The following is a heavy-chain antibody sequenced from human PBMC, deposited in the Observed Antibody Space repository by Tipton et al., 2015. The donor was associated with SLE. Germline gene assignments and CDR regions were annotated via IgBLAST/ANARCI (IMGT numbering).Heavy chain of an antibody. CDR1: GGSISSYY. D-gene: IGHD6-6*01. CDR2: IYYSGGT. V-gene: IGHV4-59*01. CDR3: AREYSTSGYFDY. Sequence: TLSLTCTVSGGSISSYYWSWIRQPPGMGLEWIGYIYYSGGTNYNPSLKSRVTISVDTSKNQFSLKLSSVTAADTAVYYCAREYSTSGYFDYWGQGTLVTVSS. J-gene: IGHJ4*02.